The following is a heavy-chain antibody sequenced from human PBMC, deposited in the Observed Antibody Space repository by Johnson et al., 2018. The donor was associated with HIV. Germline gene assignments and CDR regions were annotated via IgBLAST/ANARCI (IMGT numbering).Heavy chain of an antibody. CDR3: ARDEVAGAFDI. Sequence: VQLVESGGGLVKPGGSLRLSCAASGFTFDDYGMSWVRQAPGKGLEWVSVIYSGGSTYYADSVKGRFTISRDNSKNTLYLQMNSLRAEDTAVYYCARDEVAGAFDIWGQGTMVTVSS. CDR2: IYSGGST. V-gene: IGHV3-66*01. J-gene: IGHJ3*02. CDR1: GFTFDDYG.